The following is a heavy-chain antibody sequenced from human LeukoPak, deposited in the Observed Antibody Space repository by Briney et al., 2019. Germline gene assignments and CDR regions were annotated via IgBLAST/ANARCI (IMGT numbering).Heavy chain of an antibody. V-gene: IGHV3-7*04. Sequence: GGSLRLSCAASGFTFSTYWMSWVRQAPGKGMEWVAIIKQDGTEKYYVDSVKGRFTISRDNAENSLCLQMNSLRAEDTAVYYCAGGVGASHFDYWGQGTLVTVSS. CDR2: IKQDGTEK. CDR3: AGGVGASHFDY. J-gene: IGHJ4*02. D-gene: IGHD1-26*01. CDR1: GFTFSTYW.